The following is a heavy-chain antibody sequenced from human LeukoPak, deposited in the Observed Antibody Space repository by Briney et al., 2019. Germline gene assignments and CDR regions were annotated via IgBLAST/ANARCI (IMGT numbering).Heavy chain of an antibody. V-gene: IGHV1-69*13. J-gene: IGHJ6*02. CDR3: ARNEPSHCSSTSCNLYYYYGMDV. CDR1: GYTFTGYY. D-gene: IGHD2-2*01. CDR2: IIPIFGTA. Sequence: SVKVSCKASGYTFTGYYMHWVRQAPGQGLEWMGGIIPIFGTANYAQKFQGRVTITADESTSTAYMELSSLRSEDTAVYYCARNEPSHCSSTSCNLYYYYGMDVWGQGTTVTVSS.